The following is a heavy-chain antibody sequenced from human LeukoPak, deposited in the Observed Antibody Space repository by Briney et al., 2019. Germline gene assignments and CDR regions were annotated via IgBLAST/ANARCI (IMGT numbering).Heavy chain of an antibody. CDR1: GGSITNNNYY. D-gene: IGHD5-12*01. CDR3: ARHTRPEYSGYENAFDI. Sequence: SETLSLTCTVSGGSITNNNYYWDWIRQPPGKGLEWMGNLYYSGSAHYSASLKSRLTISVETSKKQFSLKLNSVTAADTAVYYCARHTRPEYSGYENAFDIWGQGTMVTVSS. V-gene: IGHV4-39*01. J-gene: IGHJ3*02. CDR2: LYYSGSA.